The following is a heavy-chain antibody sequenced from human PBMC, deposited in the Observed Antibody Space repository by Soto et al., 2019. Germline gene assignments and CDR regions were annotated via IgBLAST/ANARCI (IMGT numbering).Heavy chain of an antibody. J-gene: IGHJ5*02. CDR3: ARGKSGPAPGAWFDP. D-gene: IGHD3-10*01. CDR2: IIPIFGTA. V-gene: IGHV1-69*13. Sequence: SVKVSCKASGGTFSSYAISWVRQAPGQGLEWMGGIIPIFGTANYAQKFQGRVTITADESTSTACMELSSLRSEDTAVYYCARGKSGPAPGAWFDPWGQGTLVTVSS. CDR1: GGTFSSYA.